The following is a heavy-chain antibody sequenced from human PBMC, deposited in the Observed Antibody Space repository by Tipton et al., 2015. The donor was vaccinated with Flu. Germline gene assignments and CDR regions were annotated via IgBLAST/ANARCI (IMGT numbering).Heavy chain of an antibody. D-gene: IGHD3-3*01. J-gene: IGHJ6*02. V-gene: IGHV1-18*01. CDR2: ISAYNGNT. CDR3: ARDRPTNDFWSGYSPRGYYYYGMDV. CDR1: GYTFTSYG. Sequence: QLVQSGAEVKKPGASVKVSCKASGYTFTSYGISWVRQAPGQGLEWMGWISAYNGNTNYAQKLQGRVTMTTDTSTSTAYMELRSLRSDDTAVYYCARDRPTNDFWSGYSPRGYYYYGMDVWGQGTTVPVSS.